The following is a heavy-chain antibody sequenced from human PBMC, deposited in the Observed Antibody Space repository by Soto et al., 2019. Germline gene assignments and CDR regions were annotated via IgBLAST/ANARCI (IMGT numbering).Heavy chain of an antibody. CDR3: VKVLARGVGVPRFYFDS. J-gene: IGHJ4*02. D-gene: IGHD2-2*01. Sequence: GGSLRLSCAASGFTFSNSWMHWVRQVSGKGLEWVSRINADGTSTSYADSVKGRFTISRDNAKNTLYLHVNSLRAEDTAVYYCVKVLARGVGVPRFYFDSWGQGTLVTVSS. CDR1: GFTFSNSW. CDR2: INADGTST. V-gene: IGHV3-74*01.